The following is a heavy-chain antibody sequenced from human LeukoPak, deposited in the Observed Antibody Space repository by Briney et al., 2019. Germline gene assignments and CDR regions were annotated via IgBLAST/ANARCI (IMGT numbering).Heavy chain of an antibody. J-gene: IGHJ4*02. CDR3: AKAVYYYDSSGERSFDY. V-gene: IGHV3-23*01. D-gene: IGHD3-22*01. Sequence: GGSLRLSCAASGFTFSSYGMSWVRQDPGKGLEWVSAIRGSGGSTYYADSVKGRFTISRDNSKNTLYLQMNSLRAEDTAVYYCAKAVYYYDSSGERSFDYWGQGTLVTVSS. CDR1: GFTFSSYG. CDR2: IRGSGGST.